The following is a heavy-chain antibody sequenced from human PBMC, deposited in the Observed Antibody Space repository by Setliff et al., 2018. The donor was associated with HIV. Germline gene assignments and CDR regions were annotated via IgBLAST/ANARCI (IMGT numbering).Heavy chain of an antibody. CDR1: GFIFSNHG. CDR3: AREGHELRYFDWFRGPYYFDY. Sequence: PGGSLRLSCEASGFIFSNHGFHWVRQAAAKGLEWVAAIGTGGDTYYADSVKGRFTISRDNSKNTLYLQMNSLRAEDTAVYYCAREGHELRYFDWFRGPYYFDYWGQGTLVTVSS. J-gene: IGHJ4*02. CDR2: IGTGGDT. V-gene: IGHV3-13*01. D-gene: IGHD3-9*01.